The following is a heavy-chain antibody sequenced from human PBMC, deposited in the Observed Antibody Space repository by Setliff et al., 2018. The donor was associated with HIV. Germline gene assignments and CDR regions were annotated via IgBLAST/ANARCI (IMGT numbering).Heavy chain of an antibody. Sequence: EASVKVSCKASGYIFNSYGISWVRQAPGQGLEWMGWISAYNGNTNYAQNVQGRVSMTTDTSTSTAYMELRSLRSDDTAVYYCARDHYDILTGYYRTYYYMDVWGKGTTVTVSS. V-gene: IGHV1-18*01. CDR2: ISAYNGNT. D-gene: IGHD3-9*01. CDR1: GYIFNSYG. J-gene: IGHJ6*03. CDR3: ARDHYDILTGYYRTYYYMDV.